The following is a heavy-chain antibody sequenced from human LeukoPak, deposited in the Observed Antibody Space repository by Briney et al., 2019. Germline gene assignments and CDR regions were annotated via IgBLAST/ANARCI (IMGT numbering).Heavy chain of an antibody. CDR2: ISYDGSNK. D-gene: IGHD3-9*01. J-gene: IGHJ4*02. Sequence: GGSLRLSCAASGFTFSSYGMHWVRQAPGKGLEWVAVISYDGSNKYYADSVKGRFTISRDNSKNTLYLQMNSLRAEDTAAYYCAKGYYFDILSGYSSLDSWGQGTLVTVSS. V-gene: IGHV3-30*18. CDR3: AKGYYFDILSGYSSLDS. CDR1: GFTFSSYG.